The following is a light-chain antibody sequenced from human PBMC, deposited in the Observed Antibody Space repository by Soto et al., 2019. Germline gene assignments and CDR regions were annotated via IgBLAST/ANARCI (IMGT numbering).Light chain of an antibody. CDR3: QQRSDWPPT. CDR2: DTS. CDR1: QSVSSN. Sequence: EIVLTQSPATLSLSPGERATLSCRASQSVSSNLAWYQQKPGQAPRLLIYDTSNRATGIPARFSGSGSGTDFTLTISSLETEDFAVYYCQQRSDWPPTFGQGTKVDIK. J-gene: IGKJ1*01. V-gene: IGKV3-11*01.